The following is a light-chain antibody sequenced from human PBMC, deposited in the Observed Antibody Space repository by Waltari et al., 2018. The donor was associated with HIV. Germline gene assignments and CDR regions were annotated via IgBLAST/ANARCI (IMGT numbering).Light chain of an antibody. Sequence: SYELTQPPSVSVSPGQTARITCSGDALPKKYAYWYQQKSGQAPVLVIYEDNKRPSGIPERVSGSSSGTMATLTISGAQVEDEADYYCYSTDSSGNHRVFGGGTELIVL. CDR1: ALPKKY. CDR3: YSTDSSGNHRV. J-gene: IGLJ2*01. V-gene: IGLV3-10*01. CDR2: EDN.